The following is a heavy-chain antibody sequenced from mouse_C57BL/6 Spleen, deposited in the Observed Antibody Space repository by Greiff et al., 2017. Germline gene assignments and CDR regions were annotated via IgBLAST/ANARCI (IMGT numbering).Heavy chain of an antibody. Sequence: VQLQQSGAELVRPGTSVKVSCKASGYAFTNYLIEWVKQRPGQGLEWIGVINPGSGGTNYNEKFKGKATLTADKSSSTAYMQLSSLTSEDSAVYFCAREAGWYYFDYWGQGTTLTVSS. D-gene: IGHD2-3*01. J-gene: IGHJ2*01. CDR2: INPGSGGT. V-gene: IGHV1-54*01. CDR3: AREAGWYYFDY. CDR1: GYAFTNYL.